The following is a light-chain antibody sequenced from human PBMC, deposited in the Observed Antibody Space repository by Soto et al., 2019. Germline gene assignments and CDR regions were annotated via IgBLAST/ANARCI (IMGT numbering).Light chain of an antibody. CDR3: QSYDSSKLVV. CDR1: SGSIARNY. Sequence: NFMLTQPHSVSESPGKTVTISCTRSSGSIARNYVQWYQQRPGSAPTTVIYEDNQRPSGVPDRFSGSIDSSSNSASLTISGLKTVDEADYLRQSYDSSKLVVFGGGTKLTVL. CDR2: EDN. J-gene: IGLJ2*01. V-gene: IGLV6-57*04.